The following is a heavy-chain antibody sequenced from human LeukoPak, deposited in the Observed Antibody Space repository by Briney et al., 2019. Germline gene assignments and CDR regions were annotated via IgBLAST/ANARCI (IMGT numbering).Heavy chain of an antibody. CDR3: ARSIAQYNWFDP. J-gene: IGHJ5*02. V-gene: IGHV4-34*01. D-gene: IGHD6-13*01. Sequence: SETLSLTCAVYGGSFSGYYWSWIRRPPGKGLEWIGEINHSGSTNYNPSLKSRVTISVDTSKNQFSLKLSSVTAADTAVYYCARSIAQYNWFDPWGQGTLVTVSS. CDR1: GGSFSGYY. CDR2: INHSGST.